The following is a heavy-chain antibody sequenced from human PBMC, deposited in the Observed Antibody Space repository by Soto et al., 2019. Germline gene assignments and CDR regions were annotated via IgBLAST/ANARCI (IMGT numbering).Heavy chain of an antibody. D-gene: IGHD3-16*01. CDR2: IYYSGST. J-gene: IGHJ4*02. CDR1: GGSISSSSYY. V-gene: IGHV4-61*05. CDR3: AGWGIYFDY. Sequence: SETLSLTCTVSGGSISSSSYYWGWIRQPPGKGLEWIGYIYYSGSTNYNPSPKSRVTISVDTSKNQFSLKLSSVTAADTAVYYCAGWGIYFDYWGQGTLVTVSS.